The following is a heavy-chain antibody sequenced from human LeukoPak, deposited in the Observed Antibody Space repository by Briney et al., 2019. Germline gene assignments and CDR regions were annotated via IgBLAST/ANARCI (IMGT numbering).Heavy chain of an antibody. CDR2: IYTSGST. CDR1: GGSISSGSYY. D-gene: IGHD5-18*01. V-gene: IGHV4-61*02. CDR3: ARGYSYLYYFDY. Sequence: SETLSLTCTVSGGSISSGSYYWSWIRQPAGKGLEWIGRIYTSGSTNYNPSLKSRVTISVDTSKNQFSLKLSSVTAADTAVYYCARGYSYLYYFDYWGQGTLVTVSS. J-gene: IGHJ4*02.